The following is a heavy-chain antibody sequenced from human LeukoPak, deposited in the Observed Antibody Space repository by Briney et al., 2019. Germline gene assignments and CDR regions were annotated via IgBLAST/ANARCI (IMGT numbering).Heavy chain of an antibody. V-gene: IGHV1-24*01. CDR3: ATLEGSPDYDSSGYLNY. CDR2: FYPEDGET. CDR1: GYTLTELS. J-gene: IGHJ4*02. Sequence: ASAKVSCKVSGYTLTELSMHWVRQAPGKGLEWMGGFYPEDGETIYAQKFQGRVTMTEDTSTDTAYMELSSLRSEDTAVYYCATLEGSPDYDSSGYLNYWGQGTLVTVSS. D-gene: IGHD3-22*01.